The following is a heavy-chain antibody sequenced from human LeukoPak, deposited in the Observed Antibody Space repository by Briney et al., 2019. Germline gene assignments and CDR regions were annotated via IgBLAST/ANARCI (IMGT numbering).Heavy chain of an antibody. J-gene: IGHJ4*02. CDR2: IYYSGST. CDR3: ARLLYEWGLLRPDY. D-gene: IGHD1-26*01. CDR1: GGSISSSSYY. V-gene: IGHV4-39*01. Sequence: SETLSLTCTVSGGSISSSSYYWGWIRQPPGKGLEWIGSIYYSGSTYYNPSLKSRVTISVDTSKNQFSLKLSSVTAADTAVYYCARLLYEWGLLRPDYWGQGTLVTVSS.